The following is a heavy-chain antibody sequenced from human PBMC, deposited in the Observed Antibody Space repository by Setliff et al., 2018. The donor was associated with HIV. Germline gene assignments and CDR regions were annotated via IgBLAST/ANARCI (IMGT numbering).Heavy chain of an antibody. D-gene: IGHD5-12*01. CDR3: ARGPLYGYDRGYFDY. V-gene: IGHV1-46*01. CDR1: GYTFTSYY. CDR2: INPSGGST. J-gene: IGHJ4*02. Sequence: GASVKVSCKASGYTFTSYYMHWVRQAPGQGLEWMGIINPSGGSTSHAQKFQGRVTITADESTSTVYMEISSLTSEDTALYYCARGPLYGYDRGYFDYWGQGTLVTVSS.